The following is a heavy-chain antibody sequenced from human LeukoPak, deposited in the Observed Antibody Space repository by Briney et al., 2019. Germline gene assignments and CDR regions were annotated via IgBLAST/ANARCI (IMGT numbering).Heavy chain of an antibody. CDR3: ARDYYDSSGYYPEVDY. J-gene: IGHJ4*02. D-gene: IGHD3-22*01. CDR2: INPNSGGT. V-gene: IGHV1-2*02. Sequence: ASVKVSCKASGYTFTGYYMHWVRQAPGQGLEWMGWINPNSGGTNYAQKFQGRVTMTRDTSISTAYMELRSLRSDDTAVYYCARDYYDSSGYYPEVDYWGQGTLVTVSS. CDR1: GYTFTGYY.